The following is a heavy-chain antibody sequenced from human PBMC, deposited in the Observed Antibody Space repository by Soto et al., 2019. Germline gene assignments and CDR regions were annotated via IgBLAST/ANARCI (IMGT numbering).Heavy chain of an antibody. J-gene: IGHJ6*02. CDR2: ISSSTSYI. CDR3: ARPPVAADTLVGMDV. D-gene: IGHD6-13*01. CDR1: GFTFSSYS. V-gene: IGHV3-21*01. Sequence: EVQLVESGGGLVKPGGSLRLSCAASGFTFSSYSMNWVRQAPGKGLEWVSSISSSTSYIYYADSVKGRFTISRDNAKNSLYLQMNSLRAEDTAVYYCARPPVAADTLVGMDVWGQGTTVTVSS.